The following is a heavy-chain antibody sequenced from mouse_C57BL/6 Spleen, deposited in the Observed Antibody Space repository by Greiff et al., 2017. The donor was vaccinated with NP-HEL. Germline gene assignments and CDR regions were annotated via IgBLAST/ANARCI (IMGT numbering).Heavy chain of an antibody. CDR3: TSYYGNYPYAMDY. V-gene: IGHV5-9-1*02. CDR1: GFTFSSYA. J-gene: IGHJ4*01. CDR2: ISSGGDYI. D-gene: IGHD2-1*01. Sequence: EVKLVESGEGLVKPGGSLKLSCAASGFTFSSYAMSWVRQTPEKRLEWVAYISSGGDYIYYADTVKGRFTISRDNARNTLYLQMSSLKSEDTAMYYCTSYYGNYPYAMDYWGQGTSVTVSS.